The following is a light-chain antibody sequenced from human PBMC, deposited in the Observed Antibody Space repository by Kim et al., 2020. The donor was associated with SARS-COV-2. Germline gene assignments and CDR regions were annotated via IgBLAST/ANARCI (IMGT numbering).Light chain of an antibody. Sequence: RATINCQSSQSVLYSSNNKNYLAWYQQKPGQPPKLLISWASTRESGVPDRFSGSGSGTDFTLSISSLQAEDVAVYYCQQYYNTWTLGQGTKVDIK. V-gene: IGKV4-1*01. CDR3: QQYYNTWT. CDR1: QSVLYSSNNKNY. CDR2: WAS. J-gene: IGKJ1*01.